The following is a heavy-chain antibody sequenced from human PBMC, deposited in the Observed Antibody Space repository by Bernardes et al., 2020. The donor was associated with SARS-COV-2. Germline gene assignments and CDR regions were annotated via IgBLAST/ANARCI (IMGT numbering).Heavy chain of an antibody. Sequence: VGSLRLSCAASGFTFSNYAMNWVRQAPGKGLEWVSGIGGRGDGTYYADSVKGRFTISRDNSKNTLYLQMNSLRAEDTAVYYCAKTLLIITARFYNFYGMDFWGQGTTVTVS. J-gene: IGHJ6*02. CDR1: GFTFSNYA. CDR3: AKTLLIITARFYNFYGMDF. V-gene: IGHV3-23*01. D-gene: IGHD6-6*01. CDR2: IGGRGDGT.